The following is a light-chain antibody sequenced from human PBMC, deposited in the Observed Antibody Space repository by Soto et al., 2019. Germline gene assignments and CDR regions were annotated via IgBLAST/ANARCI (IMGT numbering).Light chain of an antibody. CDR3: QQYGISPKT. CDR1: QSVSSNY. CDR2: DAS. J-gene: IGKJ5*01. V-gene: IGKV3-20*01. Sequence: IVVNQSPCTLSLSPGERATLSCRASQSVSSNYLAWYQQKPGQAPRLLMYDASSRATGIPDRFSGSGSGTDFTLTISRLEPEVFAVYYCQQYGISPKTFGQGTRLEIK.